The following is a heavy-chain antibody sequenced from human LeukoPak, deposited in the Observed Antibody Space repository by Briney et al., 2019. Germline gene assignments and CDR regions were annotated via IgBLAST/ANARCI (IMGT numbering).Heavy chain of an antibody. D-gene: IGHD6-19*01. V-gene: IGHV1-8*01. CDR2: MNPNSGNT. J-gene: IGHJ4*03. CDR3: AKYSTAVAGDLDY. Sequence: ASVKVSCKASGYTFTSYDINWVRQATGQGLEWMGWMNPNSGNTGYAPKLQGRVTMTRNTSRSTAYMELSRLRAEDAAVYYCAKYSTAVAGDLDYWGQGTLVTVSS. CDR1: GYTFTSYD.